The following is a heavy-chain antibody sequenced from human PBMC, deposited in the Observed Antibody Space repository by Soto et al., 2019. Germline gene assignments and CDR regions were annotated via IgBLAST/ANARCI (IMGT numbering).Heavy chain of an antibody. CDR2: ISAHNGNT. CDR1: GYTFTSYG. Sequence: QVHLVQSGAEVKKPGASVKVSCKASGYTFTSYGITWVRQAPGQGLEWMGWISAHNGNTDYAQKLQGRVIVTRDTTPSTASVELRSLRSDDTAVYYGARGRSGDCWGQGALVSVSS. J-gene: IGHJ4*02. V-gene: IGHV1-18*01. CDR3: ARGRSGDC.